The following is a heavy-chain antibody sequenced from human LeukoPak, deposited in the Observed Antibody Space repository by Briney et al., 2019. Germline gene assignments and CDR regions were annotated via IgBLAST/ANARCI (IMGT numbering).Heavy chain of an antibody. Sequence: GGSLRLSCAASGFTVRDNYMSWVRQAPGKGLESVSVISNGGDTYYADSVKGRFTISRDISKNTLYLQMNSLRAEDTAVYFCARGDRDYDILTGYSKSWFDPWGQGTLVTVSS. D-gene: IGHD3-9*01. CDR3: ARGDRDYDILTGYSKSWFDP. CDR1: GFTVRDNY. J-gene: IGHJ5*02. CDR2: ISNGGDT. V-gene: IGHV3-53*01.